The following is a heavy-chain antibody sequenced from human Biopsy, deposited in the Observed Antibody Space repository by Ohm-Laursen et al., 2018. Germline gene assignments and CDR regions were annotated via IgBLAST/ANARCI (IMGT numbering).Heavy chain of an antibody. CDR1: GFIFSSYA. J-gene: IGHJ4*02. Sequence: SLRLSCSASGFIFSSYAMHWVRQAPGKGLQWVAFIPYDGSKKDYGDSVKGRFTISRDNSKNTLYLQMNNLRAEDTAVYYCAKIAFDSSGANTMRDYWGQGTLVTVSS. V-gene: IGHV3-30*02. CDR3: AKIAFDSSGANTMRDY. D-gene: IGHD3-22*01. CDR2: IPYDGSKK.